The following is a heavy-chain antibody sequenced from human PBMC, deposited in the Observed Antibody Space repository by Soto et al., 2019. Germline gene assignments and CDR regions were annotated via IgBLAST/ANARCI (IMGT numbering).Heavy chain of an antibody. Sequence: QVQLVQSGAEVKKPGASVKVSCKASGYTFTSYGISWVRQAPGQGLEWMGWISAYNGNTNNAQKLQGRVTMTTDTATSTASMELRRGRSDATAVYYCAREYGPGSRFDYWHQGTLVTVSS. J-gene: IGHJ4*01. D-gene: IGHD3-10*01. CDR3: AREYGPGSRFDY. CDR2: ISAYNGNT. CDR1: GYTFTSYG. V-gene: IGHV1-18*01.